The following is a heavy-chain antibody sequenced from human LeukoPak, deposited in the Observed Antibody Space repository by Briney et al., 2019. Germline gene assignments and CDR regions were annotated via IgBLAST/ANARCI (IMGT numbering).Heavy chain of an antibody. CDR1: GYSVSSESAA. J-gene: IGHJ3*02. Sequence: PSQTLSLTCAISGYSVSSESAAWNWIRQSPSRGLEWLGRTYYRSKWHNEYAESVRSRIIINPDISKNQFSLQLNSVSPEDTAVYYSARASGYGNDACDIWGQGTMVTVSS. CDR3: ARASGYGNDACDI. D-gene: IGHD5-12*01. CDR2: TYYRSKWHN. V-gene: IGHV6-1*01.